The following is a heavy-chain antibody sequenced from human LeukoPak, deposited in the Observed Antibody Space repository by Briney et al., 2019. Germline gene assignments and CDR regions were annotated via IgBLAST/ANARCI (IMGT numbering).Heavy chain of an antibody. J-gene: IGHJ6*02. D-gene: IGHD5-18*01. CDR3: ARLQLYYYYYGMDV. Sequence: GGSLRLSCAASGFIFSSFWMSWVRQAPGKGLEWVANIKQDGSEKYYVDSMKGRFTISRDNARSSLYLQMDSLRAEDTAVYYCARLQLYYYYYGMDVWGQGTTVTVSS. CDR2: IKQDGSEK. CDR1: GFIFSSFW. V-gene: IGHV3-7*03.